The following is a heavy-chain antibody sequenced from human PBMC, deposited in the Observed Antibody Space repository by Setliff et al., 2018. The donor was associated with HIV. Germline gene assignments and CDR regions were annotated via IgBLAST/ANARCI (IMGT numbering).Heavy chain of an antibody. CDR2: INQNGRT. D-gene: IGHD3-3*01. V-gene: IGHV4-34*01. CDR3: AREKSITSAWYGGYYFDY. CDR1: GGSFSNYY. Sequence: SETLSLTCAIYGGSFSNYYWSWIRHTPGRGLEWIEEINQNGRTNYNPALKSRVLVSLDTSKNQCSLHLVSVTAADTAVYFCAREKSITSAWYGGYYFDYWGQGTTVTVSS. J-gene: IGHJ4*02.